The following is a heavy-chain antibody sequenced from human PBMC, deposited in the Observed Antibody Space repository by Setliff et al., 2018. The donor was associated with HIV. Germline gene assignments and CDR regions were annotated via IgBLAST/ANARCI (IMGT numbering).Heavy chain of an antibody. D-gene: IGHD2-15*01. CDR3: ARLGTRTVAADADFDS. CDR2: IYYTGTT. J-gene: IGHJ4*02. CDR1: GASISSGGYY. Sequence: SETLSLTCTVSGASISSGGYYWSWIRQHPVKGLEWSGYIYYTGTTFYNPSLESRLIISLDTPKNQFSLRLTSVTAADTAVYYCARLGTRTVAADADFDSWGQGALVTVSS. V-gene: IGHV4-31*03.